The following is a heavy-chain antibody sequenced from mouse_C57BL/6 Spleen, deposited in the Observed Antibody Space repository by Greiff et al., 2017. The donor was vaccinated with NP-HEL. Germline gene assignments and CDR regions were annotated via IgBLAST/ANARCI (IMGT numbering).Heavy chain of an antibody. CDR2: INPNNGGT. J-gene: IGHJ4*01. V-gene: IGHV1-26*01. D-gene: IGHD2-4*01. CDR3: ANSGLRRDYAMDY. Sequence: EVQLQQSGPELVKPGASVKISCKASGYTFTDYYMNWVKQSHGKSLAWIGDINPNNGGTSYNQKFKGKATLTVDKSSSTAYMELRSLTSEDSAVYYCANSGLRRDYAMDYWGQGTSVTVSS. CDR1: GYTFTDYY.